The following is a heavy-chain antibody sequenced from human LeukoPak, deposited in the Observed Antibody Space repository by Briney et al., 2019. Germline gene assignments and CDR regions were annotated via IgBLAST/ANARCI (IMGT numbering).Heavy chain of an antibody. D-gene: IGHD1-26*01. CDR2: IYSGGST. Sequence: GGSLRLSCAASGFTFSTHEMHWVRQAPGKGLEWVSIIYSGGSTYYADSVKGRFTISRDNSKNTLYLQMNSLRVEDTAVYYCARELHWGQGTLVTVSS. V-gene: IGHV3-66*02. J-gene: IGHJ4*02. CDR3: ARELH. CDR1: GFTFSTHE.